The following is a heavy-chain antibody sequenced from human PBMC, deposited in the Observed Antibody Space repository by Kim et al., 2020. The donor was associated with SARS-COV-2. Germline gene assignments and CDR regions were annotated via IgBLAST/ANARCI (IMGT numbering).Heavy chain of an antibody. CDR3: ARSLDP. J-gene: IGHJ5*02. CDR1: GGSISSSSYY. CDR2: IYYSGST. Sequence: SETLSLTCTVSGGSISSSSYYWGWIRQPPGKGLEWIGSIYYSGSTYYNPSLKSRGTISVDTSKNQFSLKLSSVSAADTAVYYCARSLDPLGEGTLVTVSS. V-gene: IGHV4-39*07.